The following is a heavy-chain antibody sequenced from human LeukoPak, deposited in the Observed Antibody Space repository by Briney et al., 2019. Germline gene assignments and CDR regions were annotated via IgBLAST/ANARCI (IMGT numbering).Heavy chain of an antibody. CDR2: VYSSGNP. Sequence: PSETLSLTCTVSGGSISTSGFYWGWIRQPPGKGLEWLGSVYSSGNPYYNPSLKSRVTISVDASKNQSSLKLSSVSAADTAVYWCASHGGSGFDAFDIWGQGTMVTVSS. CDR3: ASHGGSGFDAFDI. V-gene: IGHV4-39*01. J-gene: IGHJ3*02. CDR1: GGSISTSGFY. D-gene: IGHD3-10*01.